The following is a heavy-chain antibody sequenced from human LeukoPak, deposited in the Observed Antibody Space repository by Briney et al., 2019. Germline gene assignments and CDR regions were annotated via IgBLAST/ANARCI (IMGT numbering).Heavy chain of an antibody. D-gene: IGHD5-24*01. Sequence: ASVKVSYKASGYTFTGYYMHWVRQAPGQGLEWMGRINPNSGGTNYAQKFQGRVTMTRDTSISTAYMELSRLRSDDTAVYYCARAPRDGYMADYWGQGTLVTVSS. CDR2: INPNSGGT. CDR1: GYTFTGYY. CDR3: ARAPRDGYMADY. J-gene: IGHJ4*02. V-gene: IGHV1-2*06.